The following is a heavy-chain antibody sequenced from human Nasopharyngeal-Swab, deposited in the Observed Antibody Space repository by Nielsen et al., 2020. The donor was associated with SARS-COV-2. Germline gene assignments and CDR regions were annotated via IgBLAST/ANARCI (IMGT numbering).Heavy chain of an antibody. J-gene: IGHJ3*02. Sequence: GGSLRLSCAASGFAISSNYMSWVRPAPGKGLEWVSVIYSGGNTYYADSVEGRFTISRHHSKNTLYLQMNSLRPEDTALYYCAAIATPRDLFAFDIWGQGTMVAVSS. V-gene: IGHV3-53*04. CDR2: IYSGGNT. CDR3: AAIATPRDLFAFDI. CDR1: GFAISSNY. D-gene: IGHD2-21*01.